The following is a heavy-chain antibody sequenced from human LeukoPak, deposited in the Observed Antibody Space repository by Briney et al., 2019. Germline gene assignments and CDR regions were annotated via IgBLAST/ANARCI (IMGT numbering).Heavy chain of an antibody. CDR3: ANSLITFDLGGINYYYGMDV. Sequence: PGGSLRLSCAASGFTVSSNYMSWVRQAPGKGLEWVAVISYDGSNKYYADSVKGRFTISRDNSKNTLYLQMNSLRAEDTAVYYCANSLITFDLGGINYYYGMDVWGQGTTVTVSS. J-gene: IGHJ6*02. V-gene: IGHV3-30*18. D-gene: IGHD3-16*01. CDR1: GFTVSSNY. CDR2: ISYDGSNK.